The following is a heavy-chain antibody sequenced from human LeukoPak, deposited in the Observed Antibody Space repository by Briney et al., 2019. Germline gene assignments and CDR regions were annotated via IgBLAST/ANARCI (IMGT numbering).Heavy chain of an antibody. V-gene: IGHV4-39*01. D-gene: IGHD3-22*01. CDR2: IYYSGST. J-gene: IGHJ4*02. CDR3: ARHTTYYDSSGYYRYFDY. CDR1: GGSISSSSYY. Sequence: PSETLSLTCTVPGGSISSSSYYWGWIRQPPGKGLEWIGSIYYSGSTYYNPSLKSRVTISVDTSKNQFSLKLSSVTAADTAVYYCARHTTYYDSSGYYRYFDYWGQGTLVTVSS.